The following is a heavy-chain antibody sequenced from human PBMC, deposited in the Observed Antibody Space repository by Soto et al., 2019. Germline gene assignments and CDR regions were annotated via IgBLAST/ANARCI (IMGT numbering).Heavy chain of an antibody. Sequence: EVQLLESGGGLVQPGGSLRLSCAASGFTFSSYAMSWVRQAPGKGLEWVSAISGSGGSTYYADSVKGRFTISRDNSKNTQDLQLNGLGTEGTAVYYCAEHLRWFGELLSWFDPWGQGTLVTVSS. V-gene: IGHV3-23*01. CDR2: ISGSGGST. D-gene: IGHD3-10*01. CDR1: GFTFSSYA. CDR3: AEHLRWFGELLSWFDP. J-gene: IGHJ5*02.